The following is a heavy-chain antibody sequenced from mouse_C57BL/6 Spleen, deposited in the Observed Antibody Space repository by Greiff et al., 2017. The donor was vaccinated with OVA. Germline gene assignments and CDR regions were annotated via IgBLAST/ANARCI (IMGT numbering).Heavy chain of an antibody. Sequence: VQLQQPGAELVRPGSSVKLSCKASGYTFTSYWMPWVKQRPIQGLEWIGNIDPSDSETHYNQKFKDKATLTVDKSSSTAYMQLSSLTSGDSAVYYCARRDYGSSSLDAMDYWGQGTSVTVSS. CDR2: IDPSDSET. J-gene: IGHJ4*01. CDR1: GYTFTSYW. CDR3: ARRDYGSSSLDAMDY. D-gene: IGHD1-1*01. V-gene: IGHV1-52*01.